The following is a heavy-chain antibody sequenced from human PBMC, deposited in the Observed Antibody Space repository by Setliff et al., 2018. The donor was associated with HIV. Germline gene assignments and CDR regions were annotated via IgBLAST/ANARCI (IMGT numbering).Heavy chain of an antibody. V-gene: IGHV4-34*01. Sequence: SETLSLTCAVYGGSFSGFYWSWIRQAPGKGLEWIGEINHSGKTNYNPSLKSRVSISVDTSKKQFSLKLSSVSAADTAVYYCARGKTGTSRGSFDPWGQGTQVTVSS. CDR2: INHSGKT. CDR1: GGSFSGFY. D-gene: IGHD1-1*01. CDR3: ARGKTGTSRGSFDP. J-gene: IGHJ5*02.